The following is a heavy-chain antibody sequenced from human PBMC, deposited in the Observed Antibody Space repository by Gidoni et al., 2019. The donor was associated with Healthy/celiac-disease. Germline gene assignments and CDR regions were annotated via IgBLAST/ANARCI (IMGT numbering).Heavy chain of an antibody. CDR3: ARDSLSGISLTYFDY. V-gene: IGHV3-11*05. Sequence: QVQLVESGGGLVTPGGSLRLSCAASGFTFSDYYMSWIRQAPGQGLEWVSYISSSSSYTNDADSVKGRFTISRDNAKNSLYLQMNSLRAEDTAVYYCARDSLSGISLTYFDYWGQGTLVTVSS. CDR2: ISSSSSYT. D-gene: IGHD3-16*02. J-gene: IGHJ4*02. CDR1: GFTFSDYY.